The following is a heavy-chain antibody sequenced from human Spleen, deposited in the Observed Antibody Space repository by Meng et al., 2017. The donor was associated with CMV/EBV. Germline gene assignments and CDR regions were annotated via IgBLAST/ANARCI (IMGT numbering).Heavy chain of an antibody. Sequence: GSFSGSYWSWIRQSPGKGLEWIGDINHSGGTTYTPSLKSRVTISIDTSKNQFSLKLTSVTAADTAVYYCARGAGYCSPTNCYWRLDPWGQGILVTVSS. J-gene: IGHJ5*02. CDR3: ARGAGYCSPTNCYWRLDP. V-gene: IGHV4-34*01. CDR1: GSFSGSY. CDR2: INHSGGT. D-gene: IGHD2-2*03.